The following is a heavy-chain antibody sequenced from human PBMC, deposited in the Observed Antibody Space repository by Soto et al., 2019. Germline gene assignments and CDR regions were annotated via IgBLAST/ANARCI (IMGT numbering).Heavy chain of an antibody. CDR1: GGSISSSSYY. Sequence: TSETLSLTCTVSGGSISSSSYYCGWIRQPPGKGLEWIGSIYYSVSTYYNPSLKSRVTISVDASKNQFSLKLSSVTAADTAVYYCARLSHCTNGVCYTPHGGYYYYGMDVWGQGTTVTVSS. CDR3: ARLSHCTNGVCYTPHGGYYYYGMDV. CDR2: IYYSVST. J-gene: IGHJ6*02. V-gene: IGHV4-39*01. D-gene: IGHD2-8*01.